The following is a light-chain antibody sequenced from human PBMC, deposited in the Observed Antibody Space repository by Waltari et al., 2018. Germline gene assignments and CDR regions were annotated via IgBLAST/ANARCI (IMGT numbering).Light chain of an antibody. J-gene: IGLJ2*01. Sequence: QSALTQPASVSGSPGQSLTISCTGTSSDVGGYNYASWYQQHPGKAPKLMIYEVSNRPSGVSNRFSGSKSGNTASLTISGLQAEDEADYYCSSYTSSSIVVFGGGTKLTVL. CDR1: SSDVGGYNY. CDR2: EVS. CDR3: SSYTSSSIVV. V-gene: IGLV2-14*01.